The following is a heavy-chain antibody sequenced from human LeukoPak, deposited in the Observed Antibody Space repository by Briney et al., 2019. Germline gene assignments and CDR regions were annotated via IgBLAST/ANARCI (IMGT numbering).Heavy chain of an antibody. CDR2: IWHDGSAE. Sequence: GGSLRLSCAASGFIFSSYGMYWVRQAPGKGLEWVAVIWHDGSAEFYADSVKGRFTISRDDSKNTLYLQMSSLRAEDTAVYYCAKDQGYSYYYLDYWGQGTLVTVSS. J-gene: IGHJ4*02. V-gene: IGHV3-33*03. CDR1: GFIFSSYG. CDR3: AKDQGYSYYYLDY. D-gene: IGHD5-18*01.